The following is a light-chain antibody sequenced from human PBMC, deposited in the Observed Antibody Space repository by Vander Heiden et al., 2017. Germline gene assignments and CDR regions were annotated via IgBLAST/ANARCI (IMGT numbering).Light chain of an antibody. CDR1: QSIRSY. J-gene: IGKJ2*02. V-gene: IGKV1-39*01. CDR3: QQGYTTPRT. Sequence: DIQMTQSPSSLSASVGDRVTITCRASQSIRSYLNWYQQKPGKAPKLLIYAATRLQSGVPSRFSGSGSGTDFTLTISSLQPEDFATYYCQQGYTTPRTFGQGTKLEIK. CDR2: AAT.